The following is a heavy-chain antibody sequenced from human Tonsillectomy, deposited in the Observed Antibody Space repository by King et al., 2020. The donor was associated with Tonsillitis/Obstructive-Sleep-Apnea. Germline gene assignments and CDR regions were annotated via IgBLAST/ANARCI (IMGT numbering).Heavy chain of an antibody. CDR3: AREDPTGKIDY. J-gene: IGHJ4*02. CDR1: GFTFSSFW. Sequence: VQLVESGGGLVQPGGSLRLSCAASGFTFSSFWMHWVRQAPGKGLVWVSRINSDGSSTNYADSVKGRFTISRDNAKNTLYLQMNSLRAEDTAVYYCAREDPTGKIDYWDQGTLVTVSS. V-gene: IGHV3-74*01. D-gene: IGHD1-1*01. CDR2: INSDGSST.